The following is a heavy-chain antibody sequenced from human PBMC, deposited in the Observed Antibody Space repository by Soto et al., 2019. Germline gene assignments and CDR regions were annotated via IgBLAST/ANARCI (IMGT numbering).Heavy chain of an antibody. CDR3: VRGPLAIEGGHYYYYYMDV. D-gene: IGHD2-2*01. CDR1: EIIFSRFV. CDR2: IKDDGSEK. Sequence: DVQLVESGGGLVQPGKSLRLSCEGSEIIFSRFVMSWVRQVPGKRLEWVASIKDDGSEKYYSDSVKGRFIISRDNARNSLYLQMSRLRAEDTSVYFCVRGPLAIEGGHYYYYYMDVWGKGTTVTVSS. V-gene: IGHV3-7*01. J-gene: IGHJ6*03.